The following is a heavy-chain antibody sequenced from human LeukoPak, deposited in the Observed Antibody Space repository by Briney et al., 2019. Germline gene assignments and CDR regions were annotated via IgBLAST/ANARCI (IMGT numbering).Heavy chain of an antibody. CDR3: ADEFGLKWLAD. Sequence: ASVKVSCKASGYTFTGYHMHWVRQAPGQGLEWMGWINPNSGGTKYAQKFQGRVTMTRDTSISTAYMELSRLRSDDTAVYYCADEFGLKWLADWGQGTLVTVSS. D-gene: IGHD6-19*01. J-gene: IGHJ4*02. CDR2: INPNSGGT. CDR1: GYTFTGYH. V-gene: IGHV1-2*02.